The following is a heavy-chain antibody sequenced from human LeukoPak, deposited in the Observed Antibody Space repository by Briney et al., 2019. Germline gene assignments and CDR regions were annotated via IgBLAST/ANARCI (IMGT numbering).Heavy chain of an antibody. CDR1: GYSISSGYY. CDR2: IYHSGST. J-gene: IGHJ5*02. D-gene: IGHD5-24*01. V-gene: IGHV4-38-2*02. CDR3: ARSVVEMATMYNWFDP. Sequence: SETLSLTCTVSGYSISSGYYWGWTRQPPGKGLEWIGSIYHSGSTYYNPSLKSRVTISVDTSKNQFSLKLSSVTAADTAVYYCARSVVEMATMYNWFDPWGQGTLVTVSS.